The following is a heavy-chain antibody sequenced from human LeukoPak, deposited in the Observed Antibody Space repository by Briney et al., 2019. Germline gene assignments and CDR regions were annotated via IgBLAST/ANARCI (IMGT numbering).Heavy chain of an antibody. V-gene: IGHV4-34*01. CDR3: ARGGWGTFGG. CDR2: INHSGST. D-gene: IGHD3-3*01. Sequence: AETLSLTCDVYGGSFSGYYWSWIRQPPGKGLEWIGEINHSGSTNYNPSLKSRVTISVDTSKNQFSLKLSSVTAADTAVYYCARGGWGTFGGWGQGTTVTVSS. CDR1: GGSFSGYY. J-gene: IGHJ6*02.